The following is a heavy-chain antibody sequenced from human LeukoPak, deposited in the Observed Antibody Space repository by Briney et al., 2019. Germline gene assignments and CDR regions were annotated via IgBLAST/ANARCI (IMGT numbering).Heavy chain of an antibody. CDR3: ARVFYCSGGSCSPTFDY. V-gene: IGHV1-2*06. CDR2: INPNSGGT. Sequence: ASVKVSCKASGGTFSSYAISWVRQAPGQGLEWMGRINPNSGGTNYAQKFQGRVTMTRDTSISTAYMELSRLRSDDTAVYYCARVFYCSGGSCSPTFDYWGQGTLVTVSS. J-gene: IGHJ4*02. CDR1: GGTFSSYA. D-gene: IGHD2-15*01.